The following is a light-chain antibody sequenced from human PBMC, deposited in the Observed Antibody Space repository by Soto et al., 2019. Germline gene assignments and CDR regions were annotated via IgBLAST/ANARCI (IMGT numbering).Light chain of an antibody. CDR1: SSDVGGYNF. J-gene: IGLJ1*01. CDR3: SSFTSSHTYV. Sequence: QSVLTQPASVSGSPGQSITISCTGTSSDVGGYNFVSWYQQHPGKAPKFMIYEVSNRPSGVSNRFSGSKSGNTASLTISGLQSEDEADYYCSSFTSSHTYVFGTGTQAHRP. V-gene: IGLV2-14*01. CDR2: EVS.